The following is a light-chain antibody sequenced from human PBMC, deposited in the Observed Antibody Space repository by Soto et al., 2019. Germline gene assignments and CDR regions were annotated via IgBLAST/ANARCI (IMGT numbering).Light chain of an antibody. CDR3: QQDYNLLT. CDR2: GTS. Sequence: PGARVTLSCRASQTVSSSSLTWCQQKPGQAPRLLIYGTSTRATGIPARFSGSGSGTDFTLTISSLQPEDFAVYYCQQDYNLLTFGGGTKVEIK. J-gene: IGKJ4*01. V-gene: IGKV3D-7*01. CDR1: QTVSSSS.